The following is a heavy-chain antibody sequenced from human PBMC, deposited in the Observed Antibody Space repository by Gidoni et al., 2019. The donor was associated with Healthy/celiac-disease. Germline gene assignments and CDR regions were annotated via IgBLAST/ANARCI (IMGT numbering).Heavy chain of an antibody. Sequence: QVQPVESGGGVVQPGRSLRLSCAASGFTFSSYGMHWVRQAPGKGLEWVAVIWYDGSNKYYADSVKGRFTISRDNSKNTLYLQMNSLRAEDTAVYYCARDPSGSYLYYFDYWGQGTLVTVSS. CDR1: GFTFSSYG. CDR3: ARDPSGSYLYYFDY. J-gene: IGHJ4*02. V-gene: IGHV3-33*01. CDR2: IWYDGSNK. D-gene: IGHD1-26*01.